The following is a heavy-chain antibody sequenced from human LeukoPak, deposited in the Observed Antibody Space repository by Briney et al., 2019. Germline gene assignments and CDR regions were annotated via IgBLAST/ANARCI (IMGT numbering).Heavy chain of an antibody. Sequence: GGSLRLSCAASGFTFSSYGMHWVRQAPGKGLEWVAVIWYDGSNKYYADSVKGRFTISRDNSKNTLYLQMNSLRAEDTAVYYCARDRLWFGELFSPGWFDPWGQGTLVTVS. CDR1: GFTFSSYG. J-gene: IGHJ5*02. CDR2: IWYDGSNK. CDR3: ARDRLWFGELFSPGWFDP. V-gene: IGHV3-33*01. D-gene: IGHD3-10*01.